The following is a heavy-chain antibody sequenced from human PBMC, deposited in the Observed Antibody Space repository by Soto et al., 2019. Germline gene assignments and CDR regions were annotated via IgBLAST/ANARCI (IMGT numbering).Heavy chain of an antibody. Sequence: PSETLSLTCTVSGGSISPYYWTCDRPPPGKGLEWIGDIYYSGTTNYNPSLKSRVTISVDTSKNQFSLKLSSVTAADTAVYYCARESKGSIAAAGSSIDYWGQGTLVTVSS. CDR3: ARESKGSIAAAGSSIDY. D-gene: IGHD6-13*01. CDR1: GGSISPYY. J-gene: IGHJ4*02. CDR2: IYYSGTT. V-gene: IGHV4-59*12.